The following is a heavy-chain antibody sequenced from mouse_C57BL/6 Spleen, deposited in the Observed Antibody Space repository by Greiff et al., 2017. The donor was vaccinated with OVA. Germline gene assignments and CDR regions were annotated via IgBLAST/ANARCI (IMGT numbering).Heavy chain of an antibody. CDR1: GYTFTSYW. CDR3: AREGGGYVYAMDY. V-gene: IGHV1-55*01. D-gene: IGHD3-1*01. J-gene: IGHJ4*01. Sequence: VQLQQPGAELVKPGASVKMSCKASGYTFTSYWITWVKQRPGQGLEWIGDIYPGSGSTNYNEKFKSKATLTVDTSSSTAYMQLSSLTSEDSAVYYCAREGGGYVYAMDYWGQGTSVTVSS. CDR2: IYPGSGST.